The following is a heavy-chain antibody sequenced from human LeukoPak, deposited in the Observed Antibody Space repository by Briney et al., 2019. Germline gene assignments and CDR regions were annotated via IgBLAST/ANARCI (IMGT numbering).Heavy chain of an antibody. CDR3: AREAGYPMGAFDI. CDR2: IWYDGSNK. D-gene: IGHD5-12*01. Sequence: GGSLRLSCAASGFTFSSYGMHWVRQAPGKGLEWVAVIWYDGSNKYYADSVKGRFTISRDNSKNTLYLQMNSLRAEDTAVYYCAREAGYPMGAFDIWGQGTMVTVSS. CDR1: GFTFSSYG. V-gene: IGHV3-33*01. J-gene: IGHJ3*02.